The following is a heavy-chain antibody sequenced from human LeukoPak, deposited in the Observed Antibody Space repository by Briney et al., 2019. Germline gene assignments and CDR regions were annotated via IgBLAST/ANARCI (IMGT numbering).Heavy chain of an antibody. D-gene: IGHD5-12*01. Sequence: GESLKISCKASGYSFSNYWIGWVRQMPGKGLEWMGIIFPGDSATRYGLSFQGQVTISADESISTAYLQWSSLRASDSAMYYCARSADVVTTMIPSLDYWGQGTLVTVSS. CDR1: GYSFSNYW. CDR2: IFPGDSAT. J-gene: IGHJ4*02. CDR3: ARSADVVTTMIPSLDY. V-gene: IGHV5-51*01.